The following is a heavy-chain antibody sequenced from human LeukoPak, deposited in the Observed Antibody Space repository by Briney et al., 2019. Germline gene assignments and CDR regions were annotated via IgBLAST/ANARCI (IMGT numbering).Heavy chain of an antibody. Sequence: PSETLSLTCTVSGGSISNNYWSWIRQPPGEGLEWIGYIYYSGSTYYHPSLKSRVTISLDTSKNQFSLKLSSVTAADTAVYYCARVTTVTTSFHFDYWGQGTLVTVSS. CDR3: ARVTTVTTSFHFDY. D-gene: IGHD4-17*01. V-gene: IGHV4-30-4*08. CDR1: GGSISNNY. CDR2: IYYSGST. J-gene: IGHJ4*02.